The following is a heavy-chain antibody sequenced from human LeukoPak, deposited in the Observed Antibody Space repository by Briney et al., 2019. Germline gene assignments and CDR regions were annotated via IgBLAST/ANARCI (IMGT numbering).Heavy chain of an antibody. CDR2: INHSGST. Sequence: PSETLSLTCAVYGGSFSGYYWSWIRQPPGKGLEWIGEINHSGSTNYNPSLKSRVTISVDTSKNQFSLRLSSVTAADTAVYYCARTRGVVPAAYPYYYYCMDVWGKGTTVTVSS. D-gene: IGHD2-2*01. J-gene: IGHJ6*03. CDR1: GGSFSGYY. CDR3: ARTRGVVPAAYPYYYYCMDV. V-gene: IGHV4-34*01.